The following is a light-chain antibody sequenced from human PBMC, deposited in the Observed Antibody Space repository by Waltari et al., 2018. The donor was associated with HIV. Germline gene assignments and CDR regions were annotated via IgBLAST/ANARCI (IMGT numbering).Light chain of an antibody. V-gene: IGLV2-8*01. CDR1: NGDISDYNY. CDR3: SSFAGTHNL. J-gene: IGLJ2*01. Sequence: QSALTQSPSASGSPGQSVNISCTGANGDISDYNYVSWSQQHSDRPPKLIIFEVNKRPSGVPDRFSGSKSGNTASLFVSGLQPEDEATYFCSSFAGTHNLFGGGTKLTVL. CDR2: EVN.